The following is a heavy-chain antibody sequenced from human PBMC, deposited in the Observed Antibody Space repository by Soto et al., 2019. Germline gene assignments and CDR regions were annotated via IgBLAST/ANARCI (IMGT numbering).Heavy chain of an antibody. J-gene: IGHJ4*02. Sequence: ASVKVSCKASGYTFTNYGITWVRQAPGQGLEWMGWISAYNGDTHYTQRIQGRVTMTTDKSTSTAYMELSGLRSDDTAVYYCARMSGSSWYYFDYWGQGTLVTVSA. D-gene: IGHD6-13*01. CDR1: GYTFTNYG. V-gene: IGHV1-18*01. CDR3: ARMSGSSWYYFDY. CDR2: ISAYNGDT.